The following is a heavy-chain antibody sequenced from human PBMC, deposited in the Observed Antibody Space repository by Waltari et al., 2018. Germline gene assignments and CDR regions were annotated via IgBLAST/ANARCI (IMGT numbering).Heavy chain of an antibody. CDR2: ISGNGGST. D-gene: IGHD1-26*01. Sequence: EVQLLESGGGLVQPGGSLRLSCAASGFTFSSYAMSWVRQAPGKGLEWVSAISGNGGSTYYADSVKGRFTSSRDNSKNTLYLQMNSLRAEDTAVYYCAKAGIVGATTTGYWGQGTLVTVSS. CDR3: AKAGIVGATTTGY. J-gene: IGHJ4*02. V-gene: IGHV3-23*01. CDR1: GFTFSSYA.